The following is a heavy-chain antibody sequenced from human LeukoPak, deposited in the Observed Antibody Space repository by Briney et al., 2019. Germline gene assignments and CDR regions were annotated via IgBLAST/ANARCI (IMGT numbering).Heavy chain of an antibody. CDR2: IYHSGST. V-gene: IGHV4-4*02. CDR1: GGSISSTKW. J-gene: IGHJ4*02. CDR3: ARVEVLLPAYFDY. Sequence: SGTLSLTCAVSGGSISSTKWWSWVRQPPGKGLEWIGEIYHSGSTNYNPSLKSRVTISVDKSKNQFSLKLSSVAAADTAVYYCARVEVLLPAYFDYRGQGTLVTVSS. D-gene: IGHD2-15*01.